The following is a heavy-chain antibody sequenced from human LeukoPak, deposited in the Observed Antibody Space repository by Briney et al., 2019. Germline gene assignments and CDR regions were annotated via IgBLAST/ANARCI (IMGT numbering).Heavy chain of an antibody. D-gene: IGHD7-27*01. CDR2: ISSSTSRI. V-gene: IGHV3-48*02. Sequence: GGSLRLSCGASGFTFNSYSMNWVRLAPGKGLEWVSYISSSTSRIYYADSVKGRFTISRDSARRSLFLQMNSLRDEDTAVYYCARDIHWAFDYWGRGTLVTVSS. CDR1: GFTFNSYS. CDR3: ARDIHWAFDY. J-gene: IGHJ4*02.